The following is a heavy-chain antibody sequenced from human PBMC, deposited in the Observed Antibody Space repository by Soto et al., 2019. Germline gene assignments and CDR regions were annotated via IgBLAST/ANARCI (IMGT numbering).Heavy chain of an antibody. V-gene: IGHV3-33*01. J-gene: IGHJ6*02. D-gene: IGHD6-19*01. CDR2: IWYDGSNK. CDR3: ARDGGIIAVAGRSVPRGMDV. CDR1: GFTFSSYG. Sequence: QVQLVESGGGVVQPGRSLRLSCAASGFTFSSYGMHWVRQAPGKGLEWVAVIWYDGSNKYYADSVKGRFTISRDNSKNTLYLQMNSLRAEDTAVYYCARDGGIIAVAGRSVPRGMDVWGQGTTVTVSS.